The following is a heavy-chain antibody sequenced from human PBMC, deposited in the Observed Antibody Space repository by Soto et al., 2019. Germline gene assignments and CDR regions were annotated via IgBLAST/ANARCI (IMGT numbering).Heavy chain of an antibody. D-gene: IGHD3-10*01. V-gene: IGHV3-23*01. CDR2: LTGSSSNI. CDR1: GSSFRNYA. CDR3: ANGRATYGLLTHDY. J-gene: IGHJ4*02. Sequence: GSLRLSCAASGSSFRNYAMSWVRQAPGKGLEWISTLTGSSSNIYYADSVKGRFAISRDNSRNTLYLQMNSLTAEDTAVYYCANGRATYGLLTHDYWGQGTLVTVS.